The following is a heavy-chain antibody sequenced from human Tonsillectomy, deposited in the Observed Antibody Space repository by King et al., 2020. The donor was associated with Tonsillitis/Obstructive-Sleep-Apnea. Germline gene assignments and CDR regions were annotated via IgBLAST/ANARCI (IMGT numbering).Heavy chain of an antibody. D-gene: IGHD4-23*01. CDR2: IYYSGST. J-gene: IGHJ6*02. V-gene: IGHV4-31*03. Sequence: QLQESGPGLVKPSQTLSLTCTVSGGSISSGGYYWSWIRHHPGKGLEWIGYIYYSGSTYYNPSLKSRVTISVDTSKNQFSLKLSSVTAADTAVYYCARAHFGGGNRGGLYGMDVWGQGTTVTVSS. CDR1: GGSISSGGYY. CDR3: ARAHFGGGNRGGLYGMDV.